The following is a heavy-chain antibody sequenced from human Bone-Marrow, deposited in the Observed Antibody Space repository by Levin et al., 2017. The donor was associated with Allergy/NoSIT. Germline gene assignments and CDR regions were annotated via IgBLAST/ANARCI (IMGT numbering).Heavy chain of an antibody. CDR1: GGSISGHH. D-gene: IGHD2-21*01. CDR2: IHYSGTT. J-gene: IGHJ6*02. V-gene: IGHV4-59*11. CDR3: GRDRSIKNQDGDFWYYGMDG. Sequence: SQTLSLTCTVSGGSISGHHWSWIRQPPGKALEWIGNIHYSGTTKYNPSLKSRVTISVDTSKNQFSLKLSSVTAADTAVYYCGRDRSIKNQDGDFWYYGMDGWGQGTTVSVSS.